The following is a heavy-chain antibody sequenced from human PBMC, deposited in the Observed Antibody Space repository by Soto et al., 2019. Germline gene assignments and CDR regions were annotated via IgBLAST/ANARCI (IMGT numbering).Heavy chain of an antibody. J-gene: IGHJ3*02. CDR3: AKIRGAWGYVFDI. CDR1: GFTFSSYG. D-gene: IGHD3-10*01. CDR2: IWYDGSNK. V-gene: IGHV3-33*06. Sequence: QVQLVESGGGVVQPGRSLRLSCAASGFTFSSYGMHWVRQAPGKGLEWVAVIWYDGSNKYYADSVKGRFTISRDNSKNTLYLQMNSLRAEDTAVYYCAKIRGAWGYVFDIWGQGTMVIVSS.